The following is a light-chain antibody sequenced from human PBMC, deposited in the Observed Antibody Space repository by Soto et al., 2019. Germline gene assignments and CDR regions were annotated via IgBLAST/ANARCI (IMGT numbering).Light chain of an antibody. CDR2: DVS. Sequence: DIQMTQSPSTLSASVGDRVTITCRASQSVSRWLAWYQQKPGKVPTVLIYDVSTLQSGVPSRFSGGGSGTECTLTITSLQPDDFATYYCQEYTTYSRTFCQGTKVEVK. CDR3: QEYTTYSRT. J-gene: IGKJ1*01. CDR1: QSVSRW. V-gene: IGKV1-5*01.